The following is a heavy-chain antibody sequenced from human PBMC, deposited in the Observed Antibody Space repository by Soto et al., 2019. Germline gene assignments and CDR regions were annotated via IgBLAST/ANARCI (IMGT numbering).Heavy chain of an antibody. Sequence: PSETLYLTFTVSGCSISSGVYYWSWIRQHPGKGLEWIGYIYYSGSTYYNPSLKSRVTISVDTSKNQFSLKLSSVTAADTAVYYCARESGGGYNWFDPWGQGTLVTVSS. CDR3: ARESGGGYNWFDP. J-gene: IGHJ5*02. V-gene: IGHV4-31*03. CDR2: IYYSGST. CDR1: GCSISSGVYY. D-gene: IGHD3-16*01.